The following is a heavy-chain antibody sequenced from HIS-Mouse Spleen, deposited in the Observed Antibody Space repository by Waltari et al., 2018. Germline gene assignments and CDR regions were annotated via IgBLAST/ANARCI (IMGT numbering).Heavy chain of an antibody. CDR1: GGSISSSSYY. D-gene: IGHD6-13*01. V-gene: IGHV4-39*07. J-gene: IGHJ2*01. Sequence: QLQLQESGPGLVKPSETLSLTCTVSGGSISSSSYYWGWIRQPPGKGLGWIGSIYYSGRTSYNQSLRSRVTISLDTSKNQFSLKLSSVTAADTAVYYCAREIPYSSSWYDWYFDLWGRGTLVTVSS. CDR3: AREIPYSSSWYDWYFDL. CDR2: IYYSGRT.